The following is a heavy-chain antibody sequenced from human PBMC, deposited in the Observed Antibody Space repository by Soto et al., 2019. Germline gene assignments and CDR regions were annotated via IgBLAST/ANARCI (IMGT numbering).Heavy chain of an antibody. Sequence: GESLKISCKGSGYTFTSYSIGWVRQMPGKGLEWMGIIYTSDSDTRYSPSFQGQVTISVDKSISTAYLQWSSLKASDTAIYYCASAMKYSYGYFWGQGTLVTVSS. D-gene: IGHD5-18*01. CDR1: GYTFTSYS. CDR3: ASAMKYSYGYF. J-gene: IGHJ4*02. V-gene: IGHV5-51*01. CDR2: IYTSDSDT.